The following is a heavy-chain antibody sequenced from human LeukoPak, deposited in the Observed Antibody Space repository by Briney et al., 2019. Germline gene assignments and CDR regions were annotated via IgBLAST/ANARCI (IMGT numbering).Heavy chain of an antibody. Sequence: YPSEALSLTCAVYGGSFSDYYWSWICQPPGKGLEWIGEINHSGGTDYNPSLKSRVTISVDTSKNQFSLKLTSVTAADTAVYYCARGVNSGYFDYCGQGTLVTVSS. CDR1: GGSFSDYY. D-gene: IGHD1-26*01. CDR3: ARGVNSGYFDY. CDR2: INHSGGT. V-gene: IGHV4-34*01. J-gene: IGHJ4*02.